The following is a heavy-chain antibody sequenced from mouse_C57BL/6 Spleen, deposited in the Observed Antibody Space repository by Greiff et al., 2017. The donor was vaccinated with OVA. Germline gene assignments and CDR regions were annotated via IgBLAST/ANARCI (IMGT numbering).Heavy chain of an antibody. V-gene: IGHV5-15*01. CDR1: GFTFSDYG. D-gene: IGHD3-1*01. J-gene: IGHJ4*01. Sequence: EVQGVESGGGLVPPVGSLTLSCAASGFTFSDYGMAWVRQAPRKGPEWVAFISNLAYSIYYADTVTGRFTISRENAKNTLYLEMSSLRSEDTAMYYCARHDRAYAMDYWGQGTSVTVSS. CDR2: ISNLAYSI. CDR3: ARHDRAYAMDY.